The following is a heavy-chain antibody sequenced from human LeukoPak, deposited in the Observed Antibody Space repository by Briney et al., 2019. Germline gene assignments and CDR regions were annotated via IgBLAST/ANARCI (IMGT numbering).Heavy chain of an antibody. J-gene: IGHJ4*02. D-gene: IGHD5-18*01. CDR1: GGSFSGYY. CDR2: INHSGST. CDR3: ARGGIQLWLVVNYFDY. V-gene: IGHV4-34*01. Sequence: SETLSLTCAVYGGSFSGYYWSRIRQPPGKGLEWIGEINHSGSTNYDPSLKSRVTISVDTSKNQFSLKLSSVTAADTAVYYCARGGIQLWLVVNYFDYWGQGTLVTVSS.